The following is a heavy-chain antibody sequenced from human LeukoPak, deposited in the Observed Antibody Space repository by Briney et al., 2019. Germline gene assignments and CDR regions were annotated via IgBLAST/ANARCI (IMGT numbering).Heavy chain of an antibody. CDR3: ARGGQWLAYLLFDY. Sequence: GGSLRLSCAASGFTFSSYAMHWVRQAPGKGLEWVAVISYDGSNKYYADSVKGRFTISRDNSKNTLYLQMNSLRAEDTAVYYCARGGQWLAYLLFDYWGQGTLVTVSS. CDR1: GFTFSSYA. D-gene: IGHD6-19*01. J-gene: IGHJ4*02. V-gene: IGHV3-30-3*01. CDR2: ISYDGSNK.